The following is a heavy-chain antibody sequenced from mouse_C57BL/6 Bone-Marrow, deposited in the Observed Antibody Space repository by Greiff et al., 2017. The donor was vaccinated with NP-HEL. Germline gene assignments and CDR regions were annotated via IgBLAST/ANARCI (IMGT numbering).Heavy chain of an antibody. V-gene: IGHV1-69*01. Sequence: QVQLQQPGAELVMPGASVKLSCKASGYTFISYWMNWVKQRPGQGLEWIGEIDPSDSYTNYNQKFKGKATLTVDKSSSTAYMQLSSLTSEYSAVYYCARLGYGSSWGQGTTLTVSS. CDR3: ARLGYGSS. J-gene: IGHJ2*01. CDR2: IDPSDSYT. D-gene: IGHD1-1*01. CDR1: GYTFISYW.